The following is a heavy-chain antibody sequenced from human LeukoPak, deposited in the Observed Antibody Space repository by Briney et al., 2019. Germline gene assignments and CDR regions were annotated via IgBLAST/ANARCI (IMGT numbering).Heavy chain of an antibody. CDR1: GGSFSGYY. J-gene: IGHJ4*02. CDR3: ARGGSGFIWFADDSDNSQLGFDN. CDR2: INHSGRT. Sequence: SETLSLTCAVYGGSFSGYYWSWIRQPPGRGLEWIGEINHSGRTIYTPSLKSRVSISIDKSKNQFSLHLSSLNAADTAVYYCARGGSGFIWFADDSDNSQLGFDNWGQGTLVTVSS. D-gene: IGHD3-10*01. V-gene: IGHV4-34*01.